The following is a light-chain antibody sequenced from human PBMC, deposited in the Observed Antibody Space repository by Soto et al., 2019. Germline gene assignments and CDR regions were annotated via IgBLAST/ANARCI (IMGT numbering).Light chain of an antibody. Sequence: QSPLTQPASVSGSPGQSVTISCAGTIDDIVAYDYVSWCQQHPGNAPKLLVYEVTNRPSGVSDRFSGSKSGNTASLTISGLQAEDEADYYCKSYTNSSAVVFGGGTKVTVL. CDR1: IDDIVAYDY. V-gene: IGLV2-14*01. CDR3: KSYTNSSAVV. J-gene: IGLJ2*01. CDR2: EVT.